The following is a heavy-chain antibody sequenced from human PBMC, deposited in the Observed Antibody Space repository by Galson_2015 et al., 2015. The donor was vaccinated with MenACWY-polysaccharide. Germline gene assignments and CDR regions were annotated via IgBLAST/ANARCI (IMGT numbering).Heavy chain of an antibody. CDR2: IPYDGSNN. D-gene: IGHD2-2*01. Sequence: SLRLCCAASGSRFSNSGMHWVRQAPGKGLEWVAVIPYDGSNNVYADSVKGRFTISRDNSKITVSLEMTTLGVEDTAVYYCAREGSRIVFHAFDIWGQGTMVAVSS. J-gene: IGHJ3*02. CDR1: GSRFSNSG. V-gene: IGHV3-33*01. CDR3: AREGSRIVFHAFDI.